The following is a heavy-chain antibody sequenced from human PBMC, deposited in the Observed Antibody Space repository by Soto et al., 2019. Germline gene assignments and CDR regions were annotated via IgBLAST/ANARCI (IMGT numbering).Heavy chain of an antibody. Sequence: ASVKVSCKASGYSFTSLDINWVRQTAGQGLEWMGWMEPSTGRTGYAQKFQGRFIVSRDNAKKVLFLQMSGLRVDDTAVYYCARDPKRRDGYNFDSWGRGALVTVSS. V-gene: IGHV1-8*01. CDR3: ARDPKRRDGYNFDS. J-gene: IGHJ4*02. CDR2: MEPSTGRT. CDR1: GYSFTSLD. D-gene: IGHD5-12*01.